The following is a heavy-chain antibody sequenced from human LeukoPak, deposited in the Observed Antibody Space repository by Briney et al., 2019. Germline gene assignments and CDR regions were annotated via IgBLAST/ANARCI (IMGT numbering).Heavy chain of an antibody. D-gene: IGHD1-26*01. V-gene: IGHV4-38-2*02. CDR3: TGELMVGTTVAFDY. Sequence: SETLSLTCTVSGYSISSGYYWGWIRQPLGKGLGWIGSIYHSGSTYYNPSLKSRVTISVDTSKNQFSLKLSSVTAADTAVYYCTGELMVGTTVAFDYWGQGTLVTVSS. CDR1: GYSISSGYY. J-gene: IGHJ4*02. CDR2: IYHSGST.